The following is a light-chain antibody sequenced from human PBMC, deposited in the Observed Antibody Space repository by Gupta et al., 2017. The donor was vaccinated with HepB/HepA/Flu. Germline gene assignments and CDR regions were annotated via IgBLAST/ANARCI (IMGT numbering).Light chain of an antibody. CDR2: DVS. CDR1: SSDVGRYNY. Sequence: QSALTQPPSASGSPGQSVTISCTGTSSDVGRYNYVSWYQQHPGKAPKNIIYDVSKRPSGVPDRFSGSKSGNTASLTVSGLQGEDEADYYRSSHAGSNNWAVFGGGTKLTVL. J-gene: IGLJ2*01. CDR3: SSHAGSNNWAV. V-gene: IGLV2-8*01.